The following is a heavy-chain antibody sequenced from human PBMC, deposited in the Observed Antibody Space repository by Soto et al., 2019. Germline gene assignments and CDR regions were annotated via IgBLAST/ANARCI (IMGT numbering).Heavy chain of an antibody. CDR1: GFSLSSTEEG. D-gene: IGHD2-15*01. Sequence: QITLKESGPTLVKPTQTLTLTCTFSGFSLSSTEEGVGWLRQPPGKAPEWLALIYWDDDKRYSPSLKTRLPITKDTSKNQVVLTMTNVDAVDTATYFCAHGFCSGADGYPNPYFEDGGHGILVTVSS. V-gene: IGHV2-5*02. CDR2: IYWDDDK. J-gene: IGHJ4*01. CDR3: AHGFCSGADGYPNPYFED.